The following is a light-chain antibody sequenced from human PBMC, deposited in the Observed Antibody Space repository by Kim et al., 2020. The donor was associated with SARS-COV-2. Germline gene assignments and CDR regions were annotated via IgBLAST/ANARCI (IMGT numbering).Light chain of an antibody. CDR3: QQYYSYPPFT. V-gene: IGKV1-8*01. CDR1: QGISSY. J-gene: IGKJ3*01. CDR2: AAS. Sequence: STGDRVTLTCRASQGISSYLAWYQQKPGKAPKLLIYAASTLQSGVPSRFSGSGSGTDFTLTISCLQSEDFATYYCQQYYSYPPFTFGPGTKVDIK.